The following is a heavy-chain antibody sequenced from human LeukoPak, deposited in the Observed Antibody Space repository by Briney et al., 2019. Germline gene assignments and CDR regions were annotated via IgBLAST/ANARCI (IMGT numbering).Heavy chain of an antibody. D-gene: IGHD5-12*01. CDR2: INQHDTER. J-gene: IGHJ5*02. V-gene: IGHV3-7*01. CDR1: GFSLSNYW. Sequence: GGSLRLSCVTSGFSLSNYWMSWVRQAPGKGPEWVANINQHDTERYYVDSVKGRFIISRDNSKNSVYLQMNRLRAEDTAIYYCAREWLIDIGETTVLFDPWGQGALVTVSS. CDR3: AREWLIDIGETTVLFDP.